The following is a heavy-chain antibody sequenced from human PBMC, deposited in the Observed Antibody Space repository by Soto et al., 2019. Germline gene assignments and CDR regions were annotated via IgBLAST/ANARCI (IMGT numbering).Heavy chain of an antibody. D-gene: IGHD2-2*01. CDR2: FDPEDGET. V-gene: IGHV1-24*01. Sequence: ASVKVSCKVSGYTLTELSMHWVRQAPGKGLEWMGGFDPEDGETIYAQKFQGRGTMTEDTSTDTAYMELSSLRSEDTAVYYCAVRPRYCISTSYYGGYHFDYWGQGTLVTVSS. CDR1: GYTLTELS. CDR3: AVRPRYCISTSYYGGYHFDY. J-gene: IGHJ4*02.